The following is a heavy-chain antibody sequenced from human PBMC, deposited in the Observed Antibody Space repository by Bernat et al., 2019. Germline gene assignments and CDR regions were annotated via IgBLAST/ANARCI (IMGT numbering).Heavy chain of an antibody. Sequence: QLQLQESGPGLVKPSETLSLTCTVSGGSISSSSYYWGWIRQPPGKGLEWIGSIYYSGSTYYNPSLKSRVTISVDTSKNQFSLKLSSVTAADTAVYYCASSGQFGSIWSGYYLIDYWGQGTLVTVSS. J-gene: IGHJ4*02. CDR1: GGSISSSSYY. V-gene: IGHV4-39*01. CDR3: ASSGQFGSIWSGYYLIDY. D-gene: IGHD3-3*01. CDR2: IYYSGST.